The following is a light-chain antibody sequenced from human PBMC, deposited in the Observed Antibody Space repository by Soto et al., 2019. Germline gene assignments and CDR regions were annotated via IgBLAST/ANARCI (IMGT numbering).Light chain of an antibody. CDR3: QQYNSATWT. CDR1: QSISSW. Sequence: DIQMTQSPSTLSASVGDRVTITCRASQSISSWLAWYQQKPGEAPKLLIYKASSLESGVPSRFSGSGSGTEFTLTISSLQPDDFATYYCQQYNSATWTFGQGTKVEIK. J-gene: IGKJ1*01. CDR2: KAS. V-gene: IGKV1-5*03.